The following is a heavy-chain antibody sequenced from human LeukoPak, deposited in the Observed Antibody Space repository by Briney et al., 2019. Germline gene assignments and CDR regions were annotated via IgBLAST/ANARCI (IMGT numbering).Heavy chain of an antibody. J-gene: IGHJ5*02. CDR2: INPNSGGT. CDR3: ARGVMITFGGEYNWFDP. D-gene: IGHD3-16*01. CDR1: GYTFTGYY. V-gene: IGHV1-2*06. Sequence: ASVKVSCKASGYTFTGYYMHWVRRAPGQGLGWMGRINPNSGGTNYAQKFQGRVTMTRDTSISTAYMELSRLRSDDTAVYYCARGVMITFGGEYNWFDPWGQGTLVTVSS.